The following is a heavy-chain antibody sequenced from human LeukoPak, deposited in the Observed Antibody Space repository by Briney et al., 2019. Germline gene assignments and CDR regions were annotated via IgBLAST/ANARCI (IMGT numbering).Heavy chain of an antibody. CDR1: GGSISSGGYY. CDR3: ARDPFTVAAYYMDV. V-gene: IGHV4-31*03. CDR2: IYYSRST. Sequence: PSETLSLTCTVSGGSISSGGYYWSWIRQHPGKGLEWIGYIYYSRSTYYNPSLKSRVTISVDTSKNQFSLKLSSVPAADTAVYYCARDPFTVAAYYMDVWGKGTTVTVSS. D-gene: IGHD2-15*01. J-gene: IGHJ6*03.